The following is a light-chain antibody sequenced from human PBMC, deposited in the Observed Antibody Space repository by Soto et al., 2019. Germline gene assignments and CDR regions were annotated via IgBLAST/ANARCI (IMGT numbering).Light chain of an antibody. CDR1: SSNIGGGYD. CDR3: QSYDSSLSGHVV. J-gene: IGLJ2*01. Sequence: QSVLTQPPSVSGAPGQRVTISCIGSSSNIGGGYDVHWYQQLPGTAPKLLIYGNSNRPSGVPDRFSGSKSGTSASLAITGLQAEDEADYYCQSYDSSLSGHVVFGGGTKVTVL. CDR2: GNS. V-gene: IGLV1-40*01.